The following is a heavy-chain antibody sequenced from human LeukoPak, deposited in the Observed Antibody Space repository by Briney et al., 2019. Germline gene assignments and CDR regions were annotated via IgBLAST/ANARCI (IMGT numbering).Heavy chain of an antibody. D-gene: IGHD3-10*01. J-gene: IGHJ6*02. CDR3: ARQIWFGKIHLYGMDV. V-gene: IGHV4-59*08. Sequence: SETLSLTCTVSGGSISSYYWSWIRQPPGKGLEWIGYIYYSGSTNYNPSLKSRVTISVDTSKNQFSLQLNSVTPEDTAVYYCARQIWFGKIHLYGMDVWGQGTTVTVSS. CDR1: GGSISSYY. CDR2: IYYSGST.